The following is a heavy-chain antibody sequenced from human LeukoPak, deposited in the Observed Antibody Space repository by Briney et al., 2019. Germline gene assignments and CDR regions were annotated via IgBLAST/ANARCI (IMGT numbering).Heavy chain of an antibody. D-gene: IGHD2-15*01. CDR1: GYTFTSYA. CDR2: INPSGGST. J-gene: IGHJ5*02. CDR3: ARDWECSGGSCSAWFDP. Sequence: ASVKVSCKASGYTFTSYAMHWVRQAPGQGLEWMGIINPSGGSTSYAQKFQGRVTMTRDTSTSTVYMELSSLRSEDTAVYYCARDWECSGGSCSAWFDPWGQGTLVTVSS. V-gene: IGHV1-46*01.